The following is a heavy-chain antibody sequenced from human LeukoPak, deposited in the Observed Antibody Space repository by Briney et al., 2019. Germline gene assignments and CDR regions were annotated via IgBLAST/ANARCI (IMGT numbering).Heavy chain of an antibody. CDR3: AREDFWSGYPDY. CDR1: GFTFSSYW. CDR2: IKQDGSEK. J-gene: IGHJ4*02. D-gene: IGHD3-3*01. Sequence: PGGSLRLSCAGSGFTFSSYWMSWVRQAPGKGLEWVVNIKQDGSEKYYVDSVKGRFTISRDNAKNSLYLQMNSLRAEDTAVYYCAREDFWSGYPDYWGQGTLVTVSS. V-gene: IGHV3-7*01.